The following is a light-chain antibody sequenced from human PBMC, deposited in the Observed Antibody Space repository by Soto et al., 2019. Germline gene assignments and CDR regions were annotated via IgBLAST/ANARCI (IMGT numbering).Light chain of an antibody. CDR1: QTVRRNN. CDR2: GAS. J-gene: IGKJ4*01. V-gene: IGKV3-20*01. CDR3: QHYGRSPLT. Sequence: SPINLSLCSVERAKLSCTASQTVRRNNLVWYPQRPGQPPRLLIYGASSRATGIPDRFSGSGSGTDFTLTINRLEPEDCAVYYCQHYGRSPLTFGGRTKV.